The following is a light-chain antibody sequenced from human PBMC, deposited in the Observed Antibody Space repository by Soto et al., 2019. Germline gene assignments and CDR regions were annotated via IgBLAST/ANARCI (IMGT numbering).Light chain of an antibody. Sequence: VLTQSPGTLSLSPGERATFSCRASQTVATNYLAWSQQKPGQTPRLLIYGASDRSTGIPDRFSASGSGTDFTLTINRLEPEDFAVYYCQQYGTPPHTFGGGTRVEIK. CDR1: QTVATNY. V-gene: IGKV3-20*01. J-gene: IGKJ4*01. CDR3: QQYGTPPHT. CDR2: GAS.